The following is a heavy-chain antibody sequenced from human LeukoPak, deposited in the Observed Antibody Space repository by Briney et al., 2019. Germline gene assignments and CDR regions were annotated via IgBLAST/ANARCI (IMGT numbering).Heavy chain of an antibody. CDR3: ARSAVVPAAMVYYYYYMDV. V-gene: IGHV4-4*07. Sequence: PSETLSLTCTVSGGSISSYYWSWIRQPAGKGLEWIGRIYTSGSTNYYPSLKSRVTMSVDTSKNQFSLKLSSVTAADTAVYYCARSAVVPAAMVYYYYYMDVWGKGTTVTVSS. J-gene: IGHJ6*03. CDR1: GGSISSYY. CDR2: IYTSGST. D-gene: IGHD2-2*01.